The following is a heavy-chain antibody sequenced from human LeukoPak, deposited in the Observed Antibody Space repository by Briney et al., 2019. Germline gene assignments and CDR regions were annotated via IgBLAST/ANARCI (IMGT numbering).Heavy chain of an antibody. CDR3: ARDYGYAFDT. D-gene: IGHD3-16*01. CDR1: GFTFSGYT. V-gene: IGHV3-48*01. Sequence: GGSLRLSCAASGFTFSGYTLNWVRQAPGKGLEWVSYISRTSDIVSYADSVRGRFTISRDNAKNPLYLQMSSLRAEDTAVYYCARDYGYAFDTWGQGTMVTVSS. J-gene: IGHJ3*02. CDR2: ISRTSDIV.